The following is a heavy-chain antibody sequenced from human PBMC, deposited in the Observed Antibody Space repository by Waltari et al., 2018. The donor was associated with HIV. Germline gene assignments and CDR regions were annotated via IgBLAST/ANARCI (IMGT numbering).Heavy chain of an antibody. V-gene: IGHV1-58*02. D-gene: IGHD3-16*02. CDR3: VADVKLRYSGENLPYPFFFGFDI. Sequence: QMLLLQSGPQVKKPGTSVTVSCQASGFVFSSSAIHWLRQGRGQRLAWMAFVVGAIEYRNVVKGRREGVSLSVDKSTKTINLELSILRSDDTAVYFCVADVKLRYSGENLPYPFFFGFDIWGQGTTV. CDR2: VVGAIEYR. CDR1: GFVFSSSA. J-gene: IGHJ6*02.